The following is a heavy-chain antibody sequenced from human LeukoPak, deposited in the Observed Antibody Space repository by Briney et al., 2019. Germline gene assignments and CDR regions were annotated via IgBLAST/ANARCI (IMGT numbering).Heavy chain of an antibody. V-gene: IGHV3-23*01. CDR2: IGTGAGHL. D-gene: IGHD3-10*01. CDR1: RFTFSSYS. CDR3: AKRVDGSGTYYNDY. Sequence: GGSLRLSCVASRFTFSSYSMTWVRQAPGKGLEWVSAIGTGAGHLFYTESVKGRFTISRDNSKNTLYLQMNSLRAEDTAMYYCAKRVDGSGTYYNDYWGQGTLVTVS. J-gene: IGHJ4*02.